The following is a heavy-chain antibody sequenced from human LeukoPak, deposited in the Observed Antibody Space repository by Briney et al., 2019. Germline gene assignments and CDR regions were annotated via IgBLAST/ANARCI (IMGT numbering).Heavy chain of an antibody. D-gene: IGHD1-26*01. J-gene: IGHJ4*02. V-gene: IGHV3-30*03. CDR2: ISYDGSNK. CDR3: ARARIAGYDY. Sequence: GRSLRLSRAASGFTFSSYGMHWVRQAPGKGLEWVAVISYDGSNKYYADSVKGRFTISRDNSKNTLYLQMNSLRAEDTAVYYCARARIAGYDYWGQGTLVTVSS. CDR1: GFTFSSYG.